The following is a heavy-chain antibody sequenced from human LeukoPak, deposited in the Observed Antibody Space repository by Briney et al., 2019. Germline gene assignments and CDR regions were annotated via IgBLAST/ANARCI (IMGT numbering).Heavy chain of an antibody. CDR2: ISSSGSTT. V-gene: IGHV3-48*03. D-gene: IGHD6-19*01. J-gene: IGHJ4*02. CDR1: GFTFSSYE. Sequence: GGSLRLSCAASGFTFSSYEMNWVRQAPGKGLEWVSYISSSGSTTYYADSVKGRFTISRDNAKNSLYLQMNSLRAEDTAVYYCARGLKVAAPLTNPGYYFDYWGQGTLVTVSS. CDR3: ARGLKVAAPLTNPGYYFDY.